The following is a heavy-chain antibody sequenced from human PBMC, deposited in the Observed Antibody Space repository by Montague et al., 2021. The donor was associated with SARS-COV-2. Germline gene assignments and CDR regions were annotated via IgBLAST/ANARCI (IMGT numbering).Heavy chain of an antibody. CDR1: GDSVSSTSAP. CDR2: TYYRSWWRS. D-gene: IGHD3-10*01. Sequence: CAISGDSVSSTSAPWNWIRQSPSRGLEWLGRTYYRSWWRSQYPGSLESRITISGDTSKNQFSLQLNSVTPEDTAVYYCASALYGDHWAFDVWGQGTMVTVSS. J-gene: IGHJ3*01. CDR3: ASALYGDHWAFDV. V-gene: IGHV6-1*01.